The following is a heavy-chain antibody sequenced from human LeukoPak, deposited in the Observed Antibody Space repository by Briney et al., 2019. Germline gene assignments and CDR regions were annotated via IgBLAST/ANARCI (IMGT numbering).Heavy chain of an antibody. J-gene: IGHJ5*01. CDR3: ARVKGAIPVNNYFDS. D-gene: IGHD2-2*02. Sequence: GASVKVSCKASGYTFTGYYMHWVRQAPGQGLEWMGWINPNNGGTKYAQKFQNRVTLTRDTSINTAYMEVSSLRSDDTAVYFCARVKGAIPVNNYFDSWGQGTLVTVSS. CDR1: GYTFTGYY. V-gene: IGHV1-2*02. CDR2: INPNNGGT.